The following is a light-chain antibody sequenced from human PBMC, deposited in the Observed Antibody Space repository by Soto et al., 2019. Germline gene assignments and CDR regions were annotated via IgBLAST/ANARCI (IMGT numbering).Light chain of an antibody. J-gene: IGKJ3*01. CDR2: GTS. CDR1: QSVRSSY. CDR3: QQYGSSPFT. Sequence: EIVLTQSPGTLSLSPGERATLSCGASQSVRSSYLAWYQQKPGQAPRLLIYGTSSRATGIPDRFGGSGSGTDFTLTISRLEPEDFAVYYCQQYGSSPFTFGPGTKVDIK. V-gene: IGKV3-20*01.